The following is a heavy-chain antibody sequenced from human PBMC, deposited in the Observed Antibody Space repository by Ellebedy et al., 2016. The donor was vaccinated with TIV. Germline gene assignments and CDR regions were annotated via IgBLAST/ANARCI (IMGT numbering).Heavy chain of an antibody. CDR3: ARGDYDILTGDTSTGDFDS. D-gene: IGHD3-9*01. CDR1: GDSITHSSSY. V-gene: IGHV4-39*07. Sequence: GSLRLSCTVSGDSITHSSSYWAWIRQPPGKGLEWIGNLYYSGNSFYNPSLKSRVTISVATSKMQFSLKLNSVTAADPAVYYCARGDYDILTGDTSTGDFDSWGQGTLVTVSS. CDR2: LYYSGNS. J-gene: IGHJ4*02.